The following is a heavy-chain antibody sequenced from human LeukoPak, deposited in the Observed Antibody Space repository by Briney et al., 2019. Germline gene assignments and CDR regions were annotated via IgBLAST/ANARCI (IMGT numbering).Heavy chain of an antibody. Sequence: SVKVSCKAPGGTFSSYAISWVRQAPGQGLEWMGGIIPIFGTANYAQKFQGRVTITTDESTSTAYMELSSLRSEDTAVYYCARDRRIAVVIFGDCFDAFDIWVQGTMVTVSS. CDR1: GGTFSSYA. V-gene: IGHV1-69*05. D-gene: IGHD3-22*01. J-gene: IGHJ3*02. CDR2: IIPIFGTA. CDR3: ARDRRIAVVIFGDCFDAFDI.